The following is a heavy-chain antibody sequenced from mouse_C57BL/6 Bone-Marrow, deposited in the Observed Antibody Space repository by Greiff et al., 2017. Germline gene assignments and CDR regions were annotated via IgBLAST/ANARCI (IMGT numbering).Heavy chain of an antibody. CDR1: GFTFSSYA. D-gene: IGHD2-2*01. CDR3: ARGGYDVDY. CDR2: ISDGGSYT. J-gene: IGHJ2*01. V-gene: IGHV5-4*03. Sequence: EVKVEESGGGLVKPGGSLKLSCAASGFTFSSYAMSWVRQTPEKRLEWVATISDGGSYTYYPDNVKGRFTISRDNAKNNLYLQMSHLKSEDTAIYYCARGGYDVDYWGQGTTLTVSS.